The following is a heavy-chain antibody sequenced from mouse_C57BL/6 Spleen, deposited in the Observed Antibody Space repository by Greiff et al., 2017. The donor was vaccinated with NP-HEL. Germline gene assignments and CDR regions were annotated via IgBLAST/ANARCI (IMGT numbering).Heavy chain of an antibody. CDR2: ILPGSGST. CDR3: ARGDYDCYYGRSCYFDY. D-gene: IGHD2-3*01. V-gene: IGHV1-9*01. J-gene: IGHJ2*01. CDR1: GYTFTGYW. Sequence: QVQLKESGAELMKPGASVKLSCKATGYTFTGYWIEWVKQRPGHGLEWIGEILPGSGSTNYNEKFKGKATFTADTSSNTAYMQLSSLTTEDSSIYYCARGDYDCYYGRSCYFDYWGQGTTLTVSS.